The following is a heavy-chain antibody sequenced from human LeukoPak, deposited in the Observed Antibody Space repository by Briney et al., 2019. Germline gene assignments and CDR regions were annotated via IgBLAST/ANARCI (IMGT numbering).Heavy chain of an antibody. J-gene: IGHJ4*02. CDR1: GFTVSSNY. D-gene: IGHD3-10*01. Sequence: GGSLRLSCAASGFTVSSNYMSWVRQAPGKGLEWVSVIYSGGSTYYADSVKGRFTISRDNSKNTLYLQMNSLRAEDTAVYYCARTTYGSGSSNFDYWGQGTLVTVSS. CDR2: IYSGGST. V-gene: IGHV3-53*01. CDR3: ARTTYGSGSSNFDY.